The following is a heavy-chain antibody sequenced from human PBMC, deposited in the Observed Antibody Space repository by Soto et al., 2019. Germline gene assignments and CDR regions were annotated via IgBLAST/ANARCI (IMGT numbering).Heavy chain of an antibody. CDR1: GDSVSGNSAA. CDR3: AREFQSYESSDRYFDY. CDR2: TYYRSKWYN. V-gene: IGHV6-1*01. Sequence: SQTLSLTCAISGDSVSGNSAAWNWIRQSPSRGLEWLGRTYYRSKWYNDYSVSVKSRITVTPDTSKNQFSLHLKSVTPEDTAVYYCAREFQSYESSDRYFDYWGQGALVTVSS. D-gene: IGHD3-22*01. J-gene: IGHJ4*02.